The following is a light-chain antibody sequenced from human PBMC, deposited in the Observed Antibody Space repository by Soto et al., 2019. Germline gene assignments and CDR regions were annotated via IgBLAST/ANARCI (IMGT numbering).Light chain of an antibody. Sequence: ALTQPASVSGSPGQSITISCTGTSSDVGGYNYVSWYQQHPGKAPKLMIYDVSNRPSGVSNRFSGSKSGNTASLTISGLQAEDEADYYCSSYTSSSTLDVVFGGGTKVTVL. CDR3: SSYTSSSTLDVV. CDR2: DVS. V-gene: IGLV2-14*01. CDR1: SSDVGGYNY. J-gene: IGLJ2*01.